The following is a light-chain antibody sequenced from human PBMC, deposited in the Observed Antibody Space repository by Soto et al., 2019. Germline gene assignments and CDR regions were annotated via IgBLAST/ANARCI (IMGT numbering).Light chain of an antibody. Sequence: ALTQPASVSGSPGQSITISCTGTSSDVGGYNYVSWYQQHPGKAPKLMIYDVSNRPSGVSNRFSGSKSGNTASLTISGLQAEDEADYYCSSYTSSSTLDVVFGGGTKVTVL. CDR3: SSYTSSSTLDVV. CDR2: DVS. V-gene: IGLV2-14*01. CDR1: SSDVGGYNY. J-gene: IGLJ2*01.